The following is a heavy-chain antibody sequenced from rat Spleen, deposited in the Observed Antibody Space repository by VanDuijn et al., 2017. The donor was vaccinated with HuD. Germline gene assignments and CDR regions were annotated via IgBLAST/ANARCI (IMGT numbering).Heavy chain of an antibody. J-gene: IGHJ2*01. D-gene: IGHD1-9*01. CDR1: GFTFSDYY. V-gene: IGHV5-25*01. CDR3: SRKYSGYNSFYFDY. Sequence: EVQLVESGGGLVQPGRSLKLSCAASGFTFSDYYMAWVRQAPKKGLEWVASISTGGGNTYYRDSVRGRFTISRDNAKSTLYLQMDSLRSEDTATYYCSRKYSGYNSFYFDYWGQGVMVTVSS. CDR2: ISTGGGNT.